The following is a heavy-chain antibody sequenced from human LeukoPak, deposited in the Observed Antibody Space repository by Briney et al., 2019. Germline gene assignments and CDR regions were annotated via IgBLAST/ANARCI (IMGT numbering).Heavy chain of an antibody. D-gene: IGHD6-6*01. CDR1: GFTFSSYA. CDR2: ISSTGGST. J-gene: IGHJ3*02. Sequence: PGGSLRLSCAGSGFTFSSYAMSWVRQAPGKGLEWVSVISSTGGSTFYADSVKGRFTISRDNSKSTMFLQMNSLRAEDTAVYYCATRAKTEEYGAFDIWGQGTMVTVSS. CDR3: ATRAKTEEYGAFDI. V-gene: IGHV3-23*01.